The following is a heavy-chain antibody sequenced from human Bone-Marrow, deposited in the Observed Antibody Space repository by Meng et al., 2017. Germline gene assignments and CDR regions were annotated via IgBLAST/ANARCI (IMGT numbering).Heavy chain of an antibody. J-gene: IGHJ4*02. CDR3: AHIPGYSSSWYYGSFDY. CDR2: ISGRGGST. Sequence: GESLKISCAASGFTFSSYAMSWVRQAPGKGLEWVSAISGRGGSTYYADSVKGRFTISRDNSKNTLYLQMNSLRAEDTAVYYCAHIPGYSSSWYYGSFDYWGQGTLVTVSS. D-gene: IGHD6-13*01. CDR1: GFTFSSYA. V-gene: IGHV3-23*01.